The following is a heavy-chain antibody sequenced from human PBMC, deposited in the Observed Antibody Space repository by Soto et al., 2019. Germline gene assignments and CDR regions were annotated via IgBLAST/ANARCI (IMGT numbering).Heavy chain of an antibody. CDR1: GGSISSYY. CDR2: IYYSGST. D-gene: IGHD3-22*01. J-gene: IGHJ3*02. V-gene: IGHV4-59*01. Sequence: SETLSLTCTVSGGSISSYYWSWIRQPPGKGLEWIGYIYYSGSTNYNPSLKSRVTISVDTSKNQFSLKLSSVTAADTAVYYCARVGYYDSSGYYGPNDAFDIWGQGTMVTVSS. CDR3: ARVGYYDSSGYYGPNDAFDI.